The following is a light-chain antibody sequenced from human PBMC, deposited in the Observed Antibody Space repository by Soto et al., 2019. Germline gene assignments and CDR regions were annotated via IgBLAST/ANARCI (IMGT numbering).Light chain of an antibody. J-gene: IGKJ1*01. Sequence: EIVMTQSPATLSVSPGERATLSCRASQSVSSNLAWYQQKPGQAPRLLIYGASTRATGIPARFSGSGSGTEFTLTISRLQAEVFAVYCCQQHNNWPRTFGQGTKLEIK. CDR3: QQHNNWPRT. V-gene: IGKV3-15*01. CDR2: GAS. CDR1: QSVSSN.